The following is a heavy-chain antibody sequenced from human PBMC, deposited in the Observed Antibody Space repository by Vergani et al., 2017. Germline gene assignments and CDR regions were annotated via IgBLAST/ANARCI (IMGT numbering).Heavy chain of an antibody. V-gene: IGHV3-11*04. CDR2: ISSSGSTI. CDR3: AKARTMITMIVTGMDV. J-gene: IGHJ6*04. CDR1: GFTFSDYY. D-gene: IGHD3-22*01. Sequence: QVQLVESGGGLVKPGGSLRLSCAASGFTFSDYYMSWIRQAPGKGLEWVSYISSSGSTIYYADSVKGRFTISRDNAKNSLYLQMNSLRAEDTAVYYCAKARTMITMIVTGMDVWGKGTTVTVSS.